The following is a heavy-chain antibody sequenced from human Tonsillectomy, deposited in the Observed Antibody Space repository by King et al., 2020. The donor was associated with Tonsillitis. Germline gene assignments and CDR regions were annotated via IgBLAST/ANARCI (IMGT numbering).Heavy chain of an antibody. Sequence: QLQESGPGLVKPSQILSLTCSVSGGSIGSGSYYWSWIRQPAGKGLEWIGRMSTSGNTIYNPSLKSRITMSLETSKNHFTPKLSPVPATDTAVYYCARDRAWGTGDAFEIWGQGTMVTVSS. V-gene: IGHV4-61*02. J-gene: IGHJ3*02. CDR3: ARDRAWGTGDAFEI. CDR1: GGSIGSGSYY. D-gene: IGHD1-1*01. CDR2: MSTSGNT.